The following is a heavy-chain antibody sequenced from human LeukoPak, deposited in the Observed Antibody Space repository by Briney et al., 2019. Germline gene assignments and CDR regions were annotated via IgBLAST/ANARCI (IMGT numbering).Heavy chain of an antibody. CDR2: INQDGTDK. CDR1: GFTFTTYW. Sequence: GGSLTLSCAASGFTFTTYWMCWIRQAPGKGLEWVANINQDGTDKYYVDSVKGRFTFSRDNAQNSLYLQMSSLRVEDTAVYYCVTYSTGLYKGLEFWGQGTQVTVSS. J-gene: IGHJ4*02. V-gene: IGHV3-7*03. D-gene: IGHD2-8*02. CDR3: VTYSTGLYKGLEF.